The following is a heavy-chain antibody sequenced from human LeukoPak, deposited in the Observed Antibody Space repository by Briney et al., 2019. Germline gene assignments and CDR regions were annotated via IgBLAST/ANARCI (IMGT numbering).Heavy chain of an antibody. J-gene: IGHJ4*02. CDR2: ISGGGDA. CDR1: GFPFNRFA. V-gene: IGHV3-23*01. CDR3: AKEGITGADS. Sequence: GGSLRLSCTASGFPFNRFAMCWVRQAPGQGLAWVSAISGGGDAHYADSVKGRFTISRDNSKNTLFLHMNNLTADDTALYYCAKEGITGADSWGQGTLVSVSS.